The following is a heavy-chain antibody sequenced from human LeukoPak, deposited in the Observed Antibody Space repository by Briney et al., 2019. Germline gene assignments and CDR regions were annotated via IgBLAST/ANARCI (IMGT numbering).Heavy chain of an antibody. Sequence: PSETLSLTCTVSGGSISSSSYYCGWIRQPPGKGLEWIGSIYYSGNTYYNPSLKSRVTISVDTSKNQFSLKLSSVTAADTAVYYCARGRMGYYMDVWGKGTTVTVSS. CDR1: GGSISSSSYY. J-gene: IGHJ6*03. CDR3: ARGRMGYYMDV. D-gene: IGHD2-8*01. CDR2: IYYSGNT. V-gene: IGHV4-39*07.